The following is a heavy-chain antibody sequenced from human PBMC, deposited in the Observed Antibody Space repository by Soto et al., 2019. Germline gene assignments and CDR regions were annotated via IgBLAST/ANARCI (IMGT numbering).Heavy chain of an antibody. D-gene: IGHD3-22*01. CDR1: GGTFSSYA. J-gene: IGHJ6*02. CDR2: IIPIFGTA. V-gene: IGHV1-69*13. Sequence: SVTVSCQASGGTFSSYAISWVRQAPGQGLEWMGGIIPIFGTANYAQKFQGRVTITADESTSTAYMELSSLRSEDTAVYYCARAGYYDSNRDYYYYGMDVWGQGTTVTVSS. CDR3: ARAGYYDSNRDYYYYGMDV.